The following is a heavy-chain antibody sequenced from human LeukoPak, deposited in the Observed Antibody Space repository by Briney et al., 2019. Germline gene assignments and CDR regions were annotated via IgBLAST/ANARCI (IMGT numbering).Heavy chain of an antibody. J-gene: IGHJ5*02. CDR3: ARGMYSSSYSTLNWFDP. CDR1: GGSISSYY. V-gene: IGHV4-59*08. CDR2: IYYSGST. Sequence: SETLSLTCTVSGGSISSYYWSWIRQPPGKGLEWIGYIYYSGSTNYNPSLKSRVTISVDTSKNQFSLKLSSVTAADTAVYYCARGMYSSSYSTLNWFDPWGQGTLVTVSS. D-gene: IGHD6-6*01.